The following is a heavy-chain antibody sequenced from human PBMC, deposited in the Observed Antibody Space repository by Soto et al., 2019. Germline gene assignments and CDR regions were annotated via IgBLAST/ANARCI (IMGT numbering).Heavy chain of an antibody. V-gene: IGHV3-23*01. CDR1: GFTFSSYA. D-gene: IGHD2-2*01. CDR3: AKDFPSDIVVVPAASEGAFDI. Sequence: GGSLRLSCAASGFTFSSYAMSWVRQAPGKGLEWVSAISGSGGSTYYEDSVKGRFTITRDNSKNTLYLQMNSLRAEDTAVYYCAKDFPSDIVVVPAASEGAFDIWGQGTMVTVSS. CDR2: ISGSGGST. J-gene: IGHJ3*02.